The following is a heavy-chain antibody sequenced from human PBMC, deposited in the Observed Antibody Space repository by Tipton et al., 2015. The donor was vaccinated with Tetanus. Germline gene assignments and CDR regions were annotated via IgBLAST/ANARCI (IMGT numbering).Heavy chain of an antibody. V-gene: IGHV3-23*01. CDR1: GFTFSNYV. Sequence: SLRLSCAASGFTFSNYVMTWVRQAPGKGLEWVSAITASGTGTYETGSLKGRFTISRDNSKNTLYLQMNYLRAEDTAVYYCARSLGGGSYFLDNWGQGTLVTVSS. CDR2: ITASGTGT. D-gene: IGHD3-10*01. CDR3: ARSLGGGSYFLDN. J-gene: IGHJ4*02.